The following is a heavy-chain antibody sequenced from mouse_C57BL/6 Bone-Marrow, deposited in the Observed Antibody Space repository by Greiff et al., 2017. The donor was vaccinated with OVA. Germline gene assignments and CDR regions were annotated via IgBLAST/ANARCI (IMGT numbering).Heavy chain of an antibody. CDR1: GYTFTDYY. Sequence: EVKLVESGPVLVKPGASVKMSCKASGYTFTDYYMNWVKQSHGKSLEWIGVINPYNGGTSYNQKFKGQATMTVDKSSSTAYMEINSLTSEDSAVYYCARGGDPDRDYWGQGTTLTVSS. CDR3: ARGGDPDRDY. D-gene: IGHD1-1*02. V-gene: IGHV1-19*01. CDR2: INPYNGGT. J-gene: IGHJ2*01.